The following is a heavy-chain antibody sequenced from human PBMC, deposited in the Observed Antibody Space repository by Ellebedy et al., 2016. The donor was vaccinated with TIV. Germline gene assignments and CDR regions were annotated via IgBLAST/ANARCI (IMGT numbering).Heavy chain of an antibody. D-gene: IGHD1-14*01. CDR1: GLVFSDYC. CDR2: IASDGIET. J-gene: IGHJ4*02. V-gene: IGHV3-7*03. Sequence: GESLKISCAASGLVFSDYCMTWLRVSPGKGPEWVATIASDGIETSYADSVKGRFTLSRDNTENSMYLKMNSLRADDTGVYYCERGGRKTSYFWQYWGQGTPLTVSP. CDR3: ERGGRKTSYFWQY.